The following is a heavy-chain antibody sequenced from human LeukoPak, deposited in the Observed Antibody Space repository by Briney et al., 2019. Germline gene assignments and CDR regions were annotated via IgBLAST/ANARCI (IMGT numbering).Heavy chain of an antibody. CDR1: GGSISSYY. V-gene: IGHV4-59*01. CDR3: ARVGYDSSGYYSLFDY. CDR2: IYYSGST. J-gene: IGHJ4*02. D-gene: IGHD3-22*01. Sequence: SETLSLTCTVSGGSISSYYWSWIRQPPGKGLEWIGYIYYSGSTNYNPSLKSRVTISVDTSKNQFSLKLSSVTAADTAVYYCARVGYDSSGYYSLFDYWGQGTLVTVSS.